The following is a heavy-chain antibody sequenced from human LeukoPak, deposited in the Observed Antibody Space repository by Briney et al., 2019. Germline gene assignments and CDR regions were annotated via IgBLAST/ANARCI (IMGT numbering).Heavy chain of an antibody. CDR3: ATDRGWRTSGYYLYYFEY. Sequence: GGSLRLSCAASGFIFTNYFMSWVRQAPGKGLEWVASLKHDGSEKYYVDSVRGRFTISRDNTMNSLYLQMSSLRAEDTAVYYCATDRGWRTSGYYLYYFEYWGQGTLVTFSS. V-gene: IGHV3-7*01. CDR1: GFIFTNYF. J-gene: IGHJ4*02. CDR2: LKHDGSEK. D-gene: IGHD3-3*01.